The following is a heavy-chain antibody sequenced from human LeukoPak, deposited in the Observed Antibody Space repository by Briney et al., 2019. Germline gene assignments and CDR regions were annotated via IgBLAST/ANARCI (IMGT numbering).Heavy chain of an antibody. CDR1: GGSISGYY. CDR2: IYYSGST. CDR3: ARRRFGELLGYYYGMDV. J-gene: IGHJ6*02. V-gene: IGHV4-59*08. Sequence: SETLSLTCTVCGGSISGYYWRWLRQAPGKGVEYIGYIYYSGSTYYNPSLKRRVNILVDTSKTQFSLKMSSVTAADTAVYYCARRRFGELLGYYYGMDVWAQGTTVTVSS. D-gene: IGHD3-10*01.